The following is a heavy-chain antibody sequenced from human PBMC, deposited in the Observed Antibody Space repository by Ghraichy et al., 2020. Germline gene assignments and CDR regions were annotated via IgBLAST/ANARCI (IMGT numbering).Heavy chain of an antibody. J-gene: IGHJ6*02. Sequence: GGSLRLSCAASGFTFSSYGMHWVRQAPGKGLEWVAVISYDGSNKYYADSVKGRFTISRDNSKNTLYLQMNSLRAEDTAVYYCAKDSFIRNSPDTNMDVWGQGTTVTVSS. D-gene: IGHD2-2*01. CDR3: AKDSFIRNSPDTNMDV. CDR2: ISYDGSNK. V-gene: IGHV3-30*18. CDR1: GFTFSSYG.